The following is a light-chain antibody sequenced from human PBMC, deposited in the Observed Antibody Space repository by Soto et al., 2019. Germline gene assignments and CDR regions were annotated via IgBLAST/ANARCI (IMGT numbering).Light chain of an antibody. CDR2: VAS. CDR1: QSVSSN. CDR3: QQYYNWPPYT. J-gene: IGKJ2*01. Sequence: EIVLTQSPATLSVSPGDRATLSCRASQSVSSNLAWYQQKPGQTPNLLIYVASTRATGVTPRFTVSRSGTKFTLTISSLQSEDFAVYYCQQYYNWPPYTFGQGTKVDIK. V-gene: IGKV3-15*01.